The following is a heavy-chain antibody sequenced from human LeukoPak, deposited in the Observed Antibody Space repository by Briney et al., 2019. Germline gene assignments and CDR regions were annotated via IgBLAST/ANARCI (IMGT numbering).Heavy chain of an antibody. Sequence: GGSLRLSCAASGFTFSSYSMNWVRQAPGKGLEWVSSISSSRSYINYADSVKGRFTISRDNAKNSLYLQMNSLRAEDTAVYYCARDQRTGYYDSSGYRGGSDYWGQGTLVTVSS. CDR1: GFTFSSYS. D-gene: IGHD3-22*01. J-gene: IGHJ4*02. CDR2: ISSSRSYI. CDR3: ARDQRTGYYDSSGYRGGSDY. V-gene: IGHV3-21*01.